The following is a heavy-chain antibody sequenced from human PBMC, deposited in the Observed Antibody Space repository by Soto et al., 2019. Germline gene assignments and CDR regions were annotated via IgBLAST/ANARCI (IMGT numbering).Heavy chain of an antibody. D-gene: IGHD6-6*01. V-gene: IGHV1-69*01. CDR1: GGTFSSYS. J-gene: IGHJ4*02. CDR2: IIPIFGTA. Sequence: QVQLVQSGAEVKKPGSSVKVSCKASGGTFSSYSISWVRQAPGQGLEWMGGIIPIFGTAIYAQKFQGRVTITADESTSTAYMELSSLRSEDTAVYYCAIEYSSSPPYYPIGYWGQGTLVTVSS. CDR3: AIEYSSSPPYYPIGY.